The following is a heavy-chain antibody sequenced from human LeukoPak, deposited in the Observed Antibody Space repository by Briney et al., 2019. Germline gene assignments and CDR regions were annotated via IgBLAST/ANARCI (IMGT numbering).Heavy chain of an antibody. D-gene: IGHD3-10*01. V-gene: IGHV4-59*03. J-gene: IGHJ4*02. CDR2: VHYSGNT. CDR3: VIGRGGQPHY. Sequence: PSETLCLTCTVSGGSISGYYHNWVRHSPGRGLEWIGLVHYSGNTNYNPSLKSRLSISTDTSTNQFSLELTSVTAADTAVYYCVIGRGGQPHYWGQGIPVTVSS. CDR1: GGSISGYY.